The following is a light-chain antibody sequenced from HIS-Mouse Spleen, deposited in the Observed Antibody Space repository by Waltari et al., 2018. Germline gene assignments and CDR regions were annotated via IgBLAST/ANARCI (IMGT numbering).Light chain of an antibody. CDR1: ALPKKY. Sequence: SYELTQPPSVSVSPGQTARITCSGDALPKKYAYWYQQKSGQAPVLVICENSKRPSGMPGRFSGSSSGTMATLTISGAQVEDEADYYCYSTDSSGNHRVFGGGTKLTVL. CDR2: ENS. V-gene: IGLV3-10*01. CDR3: YSTDSSGNHRV. J-gene: IGLJ2*01.